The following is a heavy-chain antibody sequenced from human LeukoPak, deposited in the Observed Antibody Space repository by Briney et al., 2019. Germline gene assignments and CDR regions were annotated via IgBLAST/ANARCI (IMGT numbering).Heavy chain of an antibody. V-gene: IGHV4-39*01. Sequence: SETMSLTCTVSGGSISSSSYYWGWIRQPPGKGLEWIGRIYSSGSTYYNPSLKSRVTISVDTSKNQFSLNLSSVPASDTAVYYCARRGGSGRSFDYWGQGILVTVSS. CDR2: IYSSGST. D-gene: IGHD3-10*01. CDR3: ARRGGSGRSFDY. CDR1: GGSISSSSYY. J-gene: IGHJ4*02.